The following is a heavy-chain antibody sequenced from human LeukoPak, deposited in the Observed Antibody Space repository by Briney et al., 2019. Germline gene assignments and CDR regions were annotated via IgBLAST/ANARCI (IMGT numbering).Heavy chain of an antibody. CDR3: ARGKGSCSSSSCSYYFEF. V-gene: IGHV4-31*03. CDR1: GGSISSGDYY. Sequence: SETLSLTCTVSGGSISSGDYYWNWIRQHPGKGLEWIGYISYSGSTYYNPSLKTRLSISIDTSKNQFSLKLSSVTAADTAVYYCARGKGSCSSSSCSYYFEFWGQGTLVTVSS. J-gene: IGHJ4*02. D-gene: IGHD2-2*01. CDR2: ISYSGST.